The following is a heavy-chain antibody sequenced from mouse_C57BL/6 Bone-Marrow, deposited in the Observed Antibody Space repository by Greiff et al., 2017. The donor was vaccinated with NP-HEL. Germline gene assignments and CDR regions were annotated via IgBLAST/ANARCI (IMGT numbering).Heavy chain of an antibody. CDR1: GYTFTSYG. Sequence: SGAELASPGASVKLSCKASGYTFTSYGISWVKQRTGQGLEWIGEIYPRSGNTYYNEKFKGKATLTADKSSSTAYMELRSLTSEDSAVYFCARGAQATAWFAYWGQGTLVTVSA. V-gene: IGHV1-81*01. D-gene: IGHD3-2*02. J-gene: IGHJ3*01. CDR2: IYPRSGNT. CDR3: ARGAQATAWFAY.